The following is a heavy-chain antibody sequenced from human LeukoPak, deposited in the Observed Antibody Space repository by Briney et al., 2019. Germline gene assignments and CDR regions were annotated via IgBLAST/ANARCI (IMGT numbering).Heavy chain of an antibody. CDR1: GGSFSGYY. V-gene: IGHV4-34*01. CDR3: ARAQYGSSWIDY. CDR2: INHSGST. D-gene: IGHD6-13*01. J-gene: IGHJ4*02. Sequence: SETLSLTCAVYGGSFSGYYWSWIRQPPGKGLEWIGEINHSGSTNYNPSLKSRGTISVDTSKNQFSLKLSSVTAADTAVYYCARAQYGSSWIDYWGQGTLVTVSS.